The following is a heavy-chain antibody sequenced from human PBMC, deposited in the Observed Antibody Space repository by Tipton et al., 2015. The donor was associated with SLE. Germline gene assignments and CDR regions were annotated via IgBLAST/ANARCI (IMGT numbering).Heavy chain of an antibody. Sequence: PGLVKPSETLSVTCTVSGGSFSSRIYYWAWIRQPPGKGLEWIGNIYYNESTYYNPSLKSRVTMSVDTSKNQLSLRLSSVTAADTAVYYCARTMEPVRGADYMDVWGTYRDDSFDIWGRGTMVTVSS. CDR2: IYYNEST. D-gene: IGHD3-16*02. V-gene: IGHV4-39*07. J-gene: IGHJ3*02. CDR1: GGSFSSRIYY. CDR3: ARTMEPVRGADYMDVWGTYRDDSFDI.